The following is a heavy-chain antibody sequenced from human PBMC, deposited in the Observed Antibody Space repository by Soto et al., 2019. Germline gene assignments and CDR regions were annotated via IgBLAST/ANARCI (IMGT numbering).Heavy chain of an antibody. CDR1: GDSVSSNSAA. CDR2: TYYRSKWYN. J-gene: IGHJ6*04. Sequence: SQTLSLTCAISGDSVSSNSAAWNWIRQSPSRGLEWLGRTYYRSKWYNDYAVSVKSRITINPDTSKNQFSLQLNSVTPEDTAVYFCEGGVLQFEVNYSSGRAVGGKGPRAT. V-gene: IGHV6-1*01. CDR3: EGGVLQFEVNYSSGRAV. D-gene: IGHD3-16*01.